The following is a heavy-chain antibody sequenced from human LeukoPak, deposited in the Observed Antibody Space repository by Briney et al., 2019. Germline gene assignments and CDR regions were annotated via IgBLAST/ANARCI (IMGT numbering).Heavy chain of an antibody. CDR2: IYYSGST. J-gene: IGHJ5*02. Sequence: SETLSLTCTVSGGSISSYYWSWIRQPPGKGLEWIGYIYYSGSTNYNPSLKSRVTISVDTSKNQFSLKLSSVTAADTAVYYCARQLGDSSGYVWFDPWGQGTLVTVSS. CDR1: GGSISSYY. CDR3: ARQLGDSSGYVWFDP. V-gene: IGHV4-59*08. D-gene: IGHD3-22*01.